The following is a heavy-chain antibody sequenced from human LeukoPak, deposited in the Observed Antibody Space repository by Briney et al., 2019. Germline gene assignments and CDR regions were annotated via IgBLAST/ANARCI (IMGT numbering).Heavy chain of an antibody. J-gene: IGHJ4*02. Sequence: GASVKVSCKASGYTFTGYYMHWVRQAPGQGLEWMGWINPNSGGTNYAQKFQGRVTMTRDTSISTAYMELSRLRSDDTAVYYCATEYSSSWVHEGNYFDYWGQGTLVTVSS. D-gene: IGHD6-6*01. CDR2: INPNSGGT. V-gene: IGHV1-2*02. CDR1: GYTFTGYY. CDR3: ATEYSSSWVHEGNYFDY.